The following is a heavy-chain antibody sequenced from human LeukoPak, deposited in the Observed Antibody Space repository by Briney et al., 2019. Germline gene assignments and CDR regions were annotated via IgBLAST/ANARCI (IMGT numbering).Heavy chain of an antibody. CDR2: MYYSGST. D-gene: IGHD3-9*01. CDR1: GGSISSSNYS. J-gene: IGHJ4*02. V-gene: IGHV4-39*01. Sequence: PSETLSLTCTVSGGSISSSNYSWGWIRQPPGKGLEWIGSMYYSGSTYYNPSLKSRVTISADTSKNQFSLKLSSVTAADTAVYYCARQRYFDWLPDYWGQGTLVTVSS. CDR3: ARQRYFDWLPDY.